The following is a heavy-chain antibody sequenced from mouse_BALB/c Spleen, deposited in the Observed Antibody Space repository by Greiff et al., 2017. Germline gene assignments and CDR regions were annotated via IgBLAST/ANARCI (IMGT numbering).Heavy chain of an antibody. CDR2: ISSGGST. Sequence: DVHLVESGGGLVKPGGSLKLSCAASGFTFSSYAMSWVRQTPEKRLEWVASISSGGSTYYPDSVKGRFTISRDNARNILYLQMSSLRSEDTAMYYCARGRGPHYYFDYWGQGTTLTVSS. CDR3: ARGRGPHYYFDY. V-gene: IGHV5-6-5*01. J-gene: IGHJ2*01. D-gene: IGHD3-3*01. CDR1: GFTFSSYA.